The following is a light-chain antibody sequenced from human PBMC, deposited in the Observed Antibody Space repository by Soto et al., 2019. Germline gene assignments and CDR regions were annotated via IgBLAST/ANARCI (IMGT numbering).Light chain of an antibody. J-gene: IGKJ5*01. CDR3: QQYSNWPPIT. V-gene: IGKV3-11*01. CDR2: DAS. Sequence: EVVLTQSPATLSLSPGERATLSCRASQSVSKYLTWYQQKPGQAPRLLIYDASNRATGIPARFSGSGSGTDFTLTISSLEPEDFAVYYCQQYSNWPPITFGQGTRLEIK. CDR1: QSVSKY.